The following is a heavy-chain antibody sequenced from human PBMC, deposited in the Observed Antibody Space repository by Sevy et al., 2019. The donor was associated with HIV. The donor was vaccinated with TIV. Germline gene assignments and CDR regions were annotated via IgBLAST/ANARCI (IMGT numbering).Heavy chain of an antibody. Sequence: GGSLRLSCAASGFTFSNYAMHWVRLPPGKGLEWVAVISYDGNNKYCADSVKGRFTISRDNSKNTLYLQMNSPRADDTAVYFCAKDGADWGQGTLVTVSS. J-gene: IGHJ4*02. CDR3: AKDGAD. CDR1: GFTFSNYA. D-gene: IGHD1-26*01. CDR2: ISYDGNNK. V-gene: IGHV3-33*06.